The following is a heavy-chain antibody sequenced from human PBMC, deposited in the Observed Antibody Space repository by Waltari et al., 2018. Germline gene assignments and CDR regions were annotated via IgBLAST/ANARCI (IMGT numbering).Heavy chain of an antibody. J-gene: IGHJ2*01. V-gene: IGHV4-34*01. CDR1: GGSFSGYY. D-gene: IGHD6-13*01. CDR2: INHSGST. Sequence: QVQLQQWGAGLLKPSETLSLTCAVYGGSFSGYYWSWIRQPPGKGLEWIGEINHSGSTTYNPSLKSRVTISVDTSKNQFSLKLSSVTAADTAVYYCARGRPGIAAAGIRYFDLWGRGTLVTVSS. CDR3: ARGRPGIAAAGIRYFDL.